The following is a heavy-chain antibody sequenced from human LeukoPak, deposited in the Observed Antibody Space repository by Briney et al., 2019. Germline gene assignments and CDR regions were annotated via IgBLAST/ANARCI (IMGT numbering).Heavy chain of an antibody. Sequence: GGSLRLSCAASGFTFSNYWMTWVRQAPGRGLEWVAFIRTDENHKDYADSVKGRFTISRDNSKNTLYLQVNSLRPEDTAVYYCAKDNDYAIWGQGTLVTVSS. J-gene: IGHJ3*02. CDR1: GFTFSNYW. D-gene: IGHD5-12*01. CDR2: IRTDENHK. CDR3: AKDNDYAI. V-gene: IGHV3-30*02.